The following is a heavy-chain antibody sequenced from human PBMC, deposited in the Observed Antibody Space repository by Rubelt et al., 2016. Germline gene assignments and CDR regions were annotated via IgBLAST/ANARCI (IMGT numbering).Heavy chain of an antibody. V-gene: IGHV3-23*01. CDR1: TFSSYG. D-gene: IGHD3-10*01. CDR2: ISGSGGST. CDR3: AKDRAMVRGVTVS. J-gene: IGHJ5*02. Sequence: TFSSYGMHWVRQAPWKGLEWVSAISGSGGSTYYADSVKGRFTISRDNSKNTLYLQMNSLRAEDTAVYYCAKDRAMVRGVTVSWGQGTLVTVSS.